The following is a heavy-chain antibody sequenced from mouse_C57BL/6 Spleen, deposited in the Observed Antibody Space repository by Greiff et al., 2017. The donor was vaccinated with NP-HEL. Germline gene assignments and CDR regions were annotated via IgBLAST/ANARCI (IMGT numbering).Heavy chain of an antibody. Sequence: QVQLQQPGAELVKPGASVKLSCKASGYTFTSYWMQWVKQRPGQGLEWIGEIDPSDSYTNYNQKFKGKATLNVDTSSSTAYMPLSSLTSEDSAVYYCARGVQFITTVVAYYFDYWGQGTTLTVSS. D-gene: IGHD1-1*01. CDR1: GYTFTSYW. V-gene: IGHV1-50*01. CDR2: IDPSDSYT. CDR3: ARGVQFITTVVAYYFDY. J-gene: IGHJ2*01.